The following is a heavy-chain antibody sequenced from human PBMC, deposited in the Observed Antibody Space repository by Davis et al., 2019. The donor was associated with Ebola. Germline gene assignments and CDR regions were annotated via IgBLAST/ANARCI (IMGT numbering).Heavy chain of an antibody. Sequence: GESLKISCAASGFVFRNYVMSWVRQAPGKGLEWVSTLGTSADTYYADSVKGRFTISRYNSKNTLYLQMNGLRVEDTAIYYCAKDTSNIWFDIWGQGTNVTVSS. CDR2: LGTSADT. D-gene: IGHD1-26*01. J-gene: IGHJ3*02. CDR1: GFVFRNYV. CDR3: AKDTSNIWFDI. V-gene: IGHV3-23*01.